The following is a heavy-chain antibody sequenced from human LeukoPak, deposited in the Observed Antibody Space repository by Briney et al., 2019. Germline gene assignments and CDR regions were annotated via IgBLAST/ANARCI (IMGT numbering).Heavy chain of an antibody. CDR2: INSDGSRT. D-gene: IGHD6-25*01. CDR1: GFTFSSYA. J-gene: IGHJ4*02. Sequence: GGSLRLSCAASGFTFSSYAMSWVRQAPGKGLVWVSRINSDGSRTTDADSVKGRFTISRDNAKNSLYLQMNSLRAEDTAVYYCARDHRLLFDYWGQGTLVTVSS. V-gene: IGHV3-74*01. CDR3: ARDHRLLFDY.